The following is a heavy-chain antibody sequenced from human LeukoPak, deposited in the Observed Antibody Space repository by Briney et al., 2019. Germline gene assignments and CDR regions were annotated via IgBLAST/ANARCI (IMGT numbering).Heavy chain of an antibody. J-gene: IGHJ5*02. V-gene: IGHV1-2*02. CDR3: ARAGGSGWSRVWFDP. D-gene: IGHD6-19*01. CDR1: GYTFTDNY. CDR2: INPNSDGT. Sequence: GASVKVSCKASGYTFTDNYIHWVRQAPEQGPEWMGWINPNSDGTKYAQKFQGRVTMTRDTSISTAYMEVSSLRYEDTAVYYCARAGGSGWSRVWFDPWGQGTLVTVSS.